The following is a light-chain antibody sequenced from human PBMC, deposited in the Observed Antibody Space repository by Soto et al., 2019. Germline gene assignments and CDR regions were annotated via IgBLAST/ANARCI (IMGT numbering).Light chain of an antibody. Sequence: EIMMTQSPGTLSVSPGEGATLSCTASQSVNLNLAWYQQKPVQPPRLRLYGASTRATGITVRFRGSWSGTEFTLSVSSLQSDDSAVYYCHQYNSWPRGTFGPGTKVDIK. CDR2: GAS. CDR1: QSVNLN. V-gene: IGKV3-15*01. CDR3: HQYNSWPRGT. J-gene: IGKJ3*01.